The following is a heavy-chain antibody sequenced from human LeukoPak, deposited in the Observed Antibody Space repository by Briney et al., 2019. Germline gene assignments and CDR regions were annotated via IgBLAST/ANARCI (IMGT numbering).Heavy chain of an antibody. CDR2: INHSGSA. V-gene: IGHV4-34*01. J-gene: IGHJ4*02. CDR3: AASSTGSGYPYRSYYFDY. Sequence: SETLSLTCAVYGGSFSGYYWSWIRQPPGKGLEWIGEINHSGSANYNPSLKSRVTISVDTSKNQFSLKLSSVTAADTAVYYCAASSTGSGYPYRSYYFDYWGQGTLVTVSS. D-gene: IGHD5-12*01. CDR1: GGSFSGYY.